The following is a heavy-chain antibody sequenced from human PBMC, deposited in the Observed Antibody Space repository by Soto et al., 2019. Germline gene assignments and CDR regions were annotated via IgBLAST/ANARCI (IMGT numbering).Heavy chain of an antibody. CDR2: ISGSVGST. CDR3: AKAGGAAGTVDYFDY. J-gene: IGHJ4*02. D-gene: IGHD6-13*01. Sequence: SLRLSCAASGFTFSNYAINWVRQSPGKGLEWVSVISGSVGSTYYADSVKGRFTITRDNSKNTLYLQMNSLRAEDTAVYYCAKAGGAAGTVDYFDYWGQGTLVTVSS. CDR1: GFTFSNYA. V-gene: IGHV3-23*01.